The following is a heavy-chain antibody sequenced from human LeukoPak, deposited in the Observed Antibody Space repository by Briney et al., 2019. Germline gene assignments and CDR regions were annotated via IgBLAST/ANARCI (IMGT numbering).Heavy chain of an antibody. J-gene: IGHJ6*02. CDR3: ASGSGRHHRYYYYYGMDV. CDR1: GVSVTSDHYY. D-gene: IGHD3-10*01. V-gene: IGHV4-31*03. CDR2: IYYTGST. Sequence: PSQTLSLTCTVSGVSVTSDHYYWVWVRQHPGQGLEWIGYIYYTGSTSYNPSLKSRVTISVDTSKNQFSLKLSSVTAADTAVYYCASGSGRHHRYYYYYGMDVWGQGTTVTVSS.